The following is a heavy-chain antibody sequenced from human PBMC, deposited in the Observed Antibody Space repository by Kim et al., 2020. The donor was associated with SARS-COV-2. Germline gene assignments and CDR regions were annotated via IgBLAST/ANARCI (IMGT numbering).Heavy chain of an antibody. D-gene: IGHD3-10*01. Sequence: GGSLRLSCAASGFTFSSYSMNWVRQAPGKGLEWVSYISSSSSTIYYADSVKGRFTISRDNAKNSLYLQMNSLRDEDTAVYYCARDWAELWFGELLEDYYYGMDVWGQGTTVTVSS. V-gene: IGHV3-48*02. CDR1: GFTFSSYS. CDR3: ARDWAELWFGELLEDYYYGMDV. CDR2: ISSSSSTI. J-gene: IGHJ6*02.